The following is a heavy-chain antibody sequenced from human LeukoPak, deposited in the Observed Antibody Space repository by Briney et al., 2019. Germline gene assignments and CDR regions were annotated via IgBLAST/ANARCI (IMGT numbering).Heavy chain of an antibody. CDR1: GFTFSSYG. V-gene: IGHV3-21*01. CDR3: ARDYLTAQWLLSGGDY. D-gene: IGHD5-12*01. Sequence: PGGSLRLSCAASGFTFSSYGMHWVRQAPGKGLEWVSSISSSGSYMYYADSVKGRFTISRDNAKNSLYLQMNSLRAEDTAVYYCARDYLTAQWLLSGGDYWGQGTLVTVSS. J-gene: IGHJ4*02. CDR2: ISSSGSYM.